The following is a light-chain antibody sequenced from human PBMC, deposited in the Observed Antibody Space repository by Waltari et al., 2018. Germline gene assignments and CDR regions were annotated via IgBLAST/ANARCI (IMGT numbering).Light chain of an antibody. Sequence: QSALTQPASVSGSPGQSITISCPGTSSDVGGYNYVSWYQQHPGKAPKLMIYDVTKRPSGVSNRFSGSKSANTASLTISGLQAEDEADYYCSAYTTSTWVFGGGTKLTVL. CDR1: SSDVGGYNY. CDR2: DVT. V-gene: IGLV2-14*01. J-gene: IGLJ3*02. CDR3: SAYTTSTWV.